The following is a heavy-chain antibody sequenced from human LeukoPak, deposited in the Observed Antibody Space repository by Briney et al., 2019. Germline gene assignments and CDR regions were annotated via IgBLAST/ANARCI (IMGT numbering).Heavy chain of an antibody. D-gene: IGHD6-19*01. CDR2: ISWNSGSI. J-gene: IGHJ6*03. CDR3: AKSGYSSGWDYYYYYMDV. CDR1: GFTFDDYA. Sequence: GGSLRLSCAASGFTFDDYAMHWVRQAPGKGLEWVSGISWNSGSIGYADSVKGRFTISRDNAKNSLYLQMNSLRAEDMALYYCAKSGYSSGWDYYYYYMDVWGKGTTVTVSS. V-gene: IGHV3-9*03.